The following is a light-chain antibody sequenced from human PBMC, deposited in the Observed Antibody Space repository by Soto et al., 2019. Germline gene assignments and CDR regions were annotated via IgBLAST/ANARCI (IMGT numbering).Light chain of an antibody. CDR3: SSYTSSSSYV. CDR2: DVS. CDR1: SSDVGAYNS. J-gene: IGLJ1*01. V-gene: IGLV2-14*01. Sequence: QSALTQPASVSGSPGQSIAISCTGTSSDVGAYNSVSWYQQYPGKAPKLMIHDVSNRPSGVSDRFSGSKSGNTASLTISGLQAEYEANYYCSSYTSSSSYVFGSGTRSPS.